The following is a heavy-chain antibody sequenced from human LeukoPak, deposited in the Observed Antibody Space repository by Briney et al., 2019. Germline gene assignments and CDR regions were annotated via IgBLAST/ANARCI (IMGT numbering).Heavy chain of an antibody. V-gene: IGHV5-51*01. CDR1: GYSFTSYW. CDR3: ARAATRTFGMDV. CDR2: IYPRDSYT. Sequence: PGESLKISRKGSGYSFTSYWIGLGRQMPGKGLEWMGIIYPRDSYTRYSPSFKGKVTISGDKSITTAYLQWSSLKASDTAIYYCARAATRTFGMDVWGQGTTVTVSS. J-gene: IGHJ6*02. D-gene: IGHD2-15*01.